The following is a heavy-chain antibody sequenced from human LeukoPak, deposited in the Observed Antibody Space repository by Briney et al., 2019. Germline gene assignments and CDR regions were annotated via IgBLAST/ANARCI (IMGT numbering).Heavy chain of an antibody. CDR1: GFTFSSYS. CDR3: ARGGYSYGYAAY. J-gene: IGHJ4*02. V-gene: IGHV3-21*01. D-gene: IGHD5-18*01. Sequence: GGSLRLSCAASGFTFSSYSMNWVRQAPGKGLEWVSSISSSSYIYYADSVKGRFTISRDNAKNSLYLQMNSLRAEDTAVYYCARGGYSYGYAAYWGQGTLVTASS. CDR2: ISSSSYI.